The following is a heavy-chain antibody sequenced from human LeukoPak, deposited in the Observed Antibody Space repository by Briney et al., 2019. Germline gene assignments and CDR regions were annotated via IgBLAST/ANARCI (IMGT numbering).Heavy chain of an antibody. V-gene: IGHV4-34*01. CDR1: GGSFSGYY. D-gene: IGHD3-10*01. CDR3: ARAASDYYGSGSYYSDAFDI. Sequence: PSETLSLTCAVYGGSFSGYYWSRLRQPPGKGVEWIGEINHSGGTNYNPPLKSRVTISVDTSKNQFSLKLSSVTAADTAVYYCARAASDYYGSGSYYSDAFDIWGQGTMVTVSS. J-gene: IGHJ3*02. CDR2: INHSGGT.